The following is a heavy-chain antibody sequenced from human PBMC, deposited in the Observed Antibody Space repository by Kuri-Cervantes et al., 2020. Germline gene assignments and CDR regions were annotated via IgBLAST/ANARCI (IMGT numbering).Heavy chain of an antibody. CDR3: ATLLGNLISYYPDY. Sequence: GGSLRLSCAASGFTFSSYAMHWVRQAPGKGLEWVAVISYDGSNKYYADSVKGRFTISRDNAKNSLYLQMNSLRAEDTAVYYCATLLGNLISYYPDYWGQGTLVTVSS. CDR2: ISYDGSNK. CDR1: GFTFSSYA. D-gene: IGHD7-27*01. J-gene: IGHJ4*02. V-gene: IGHV3-30-3*01.